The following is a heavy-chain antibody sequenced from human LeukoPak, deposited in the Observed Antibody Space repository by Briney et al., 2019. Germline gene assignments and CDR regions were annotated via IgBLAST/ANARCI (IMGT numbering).Heavy chain of an antibody. CDR1: GFTFKSHW. J-gene: IGHJ6*04. Sequence: GGSLRLSCEAYGFTFKSHWMNWVRQAPGKGLEWVSYISSSGSTIYYADSVKGRFTISRDNAKNSLYLQMNSLRAEDTAVYYCAELGITMIGGVWGKGTTVTISS. CDR3: AELGITMIGGV. CDR2: ISSSGSTI. V-gene: IGHV3-48*03. D-gene: IGHD3-10*02.